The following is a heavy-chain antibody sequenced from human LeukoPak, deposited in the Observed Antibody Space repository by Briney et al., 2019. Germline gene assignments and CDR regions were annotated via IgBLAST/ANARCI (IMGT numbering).Heavy chain of an antibody. D-gene: IGHD3-9*01. CDR1: GYTLTELS. CDR3: ATLEGYYDILTGKAADY. V-gene: IGHV1-24*01. CDR2: FDPEDGET. J-gene: IGHJ4*02. Sequence: GASVKVSCKVSGYTLTELSMHWVRQAPGKGLEWMGGFDPEDGETIYAQKFQGRVTMTEDTSTDTAYMEPSSLRSEDTAVYYCATLEGYYDILTGKAADYWGQGTLVTVSS.